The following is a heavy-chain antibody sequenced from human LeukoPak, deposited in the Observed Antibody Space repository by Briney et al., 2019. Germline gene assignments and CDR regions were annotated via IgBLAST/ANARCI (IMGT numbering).Heavy chain of an antibody. CDR3: VRALSGVSDY. J-gene: IGHJ4*02. CDR2: ISGDGRTT. V-gene: IGHV3-74*01. Sequence: QPGGSLRLSCAASGFTFSNSWMHWVRQAPGKGLVWVSRISGDGRTTTYADSVKGRFTVSRDNAKNTLYLQMNSLRGEDTAVYYCVRALSGVSDYWGQGTLVTVSS. D-gene: IGHD3-9*01. CDR1: GFTFSNSW.